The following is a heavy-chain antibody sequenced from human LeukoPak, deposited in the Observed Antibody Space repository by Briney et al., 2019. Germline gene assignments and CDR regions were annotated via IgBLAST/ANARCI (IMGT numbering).Heavy chain of an antibody. CDR3: AKGPEYSSSSFDY. Sequence: PGGSLRLSCAASGFTFSSYGMHWVRQAPGKGLEWVAFIRYDGSNKYYADSVKGRFTISRDNSKNTLYLQMNSLRAEDTAVYYCAKGPEYSSSSFDYWGQGTLVTVSS. CDR1: GFTFSSYG. V-gene: IGHV3-30*02. J-gene: IGHJ4*02. D-gene: IGHD6-6*01. CDR2: IRYDGSNK.